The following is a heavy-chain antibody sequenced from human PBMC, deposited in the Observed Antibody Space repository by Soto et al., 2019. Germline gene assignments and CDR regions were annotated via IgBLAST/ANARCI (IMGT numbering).Heavy chain of an antibody. J-gene: IGHJ4*02. CDR3: ATGLLGYCSGGSCYSDS. CDR2: ISGDNGNT. D-gene: IGHD2-15*01. Sequence: SGAEVKKPGASVRVSCQTSAYTFTNYAVSWVRQAPGQGLEWMGWISGDNGNTIYAQKFQGRVTMTTDTSTRKAYMELRSLRSDDTAVYYCATGLLGYCSGGSCYSDSWGQGTLVTVSS. CDR1: AYTFTNYA. V-gene: IGHV1-18*01.